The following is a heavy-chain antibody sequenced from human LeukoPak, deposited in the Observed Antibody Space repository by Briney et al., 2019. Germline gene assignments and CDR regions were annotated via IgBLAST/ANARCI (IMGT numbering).Heavy chain of an antibody. CDR3: ARGRGNYGSGSYPFDY. CDR1: GYTFTSYD. Sequence: ASVKVSCKASGYTFTSYDINWVRQATGQGLEWMGRIIPILGIANYAQKFQGRVTITADKSTSTAYMELSSLRSEDTAVYYCARGRGNYGSGSYPFDYWGQGTLVTVSS. J-gene: IGHJ4*02. D-gene: IGHD3-10*01. V-gene: IGHV1-69*04. CDR2: IIPILGIA.